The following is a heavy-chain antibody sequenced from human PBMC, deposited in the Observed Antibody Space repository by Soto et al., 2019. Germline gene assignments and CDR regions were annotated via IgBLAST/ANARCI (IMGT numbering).Heavy chain of an antibody. V-gene: IGHV1-18*04. J-gene: IGHJ4*02. CDR2: ISAYNGNT. Sequence: WASVKVSCKASGYTFTSYGISWVRQAPGQGLEWMGWISAYNGNTNYAQKLQGRVTMTTDTSTSTAYMELRSLRSDDTAVYYCARDPAEMRLRFLEWLLPFDYWGQGTLVTVSS. D-gene: IGHD3-3*01. CDR3: ARDPAEMRLRFLEWLLPFDY. CDR1: GYTFTSYG.